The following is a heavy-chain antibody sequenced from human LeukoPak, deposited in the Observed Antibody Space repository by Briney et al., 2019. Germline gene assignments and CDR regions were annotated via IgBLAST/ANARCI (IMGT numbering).Heavy chain of an antibody. V-gene: IGHV3-66*01. D-gene: IGHD5-24*01. CDR2: TYGGGST. CDR1: GFTVSSNY. J-gene: IGHJ4*02. Sequence: GGSLRLSCAASGFTVSSNYMSWVRQAPGKGLEWVSVTYGGGSTYYADSVKGRFTISRDNSKNTLYLQMNSLRAEDTSVYYCARDGDGYNSFDYWGQGTLVTVSS. CDR3: ARDGDGYNSFDY.